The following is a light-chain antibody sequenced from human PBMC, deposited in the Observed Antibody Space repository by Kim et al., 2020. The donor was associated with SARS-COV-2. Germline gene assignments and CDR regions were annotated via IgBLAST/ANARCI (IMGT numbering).Light chain of an antibody. CDR3: GTWDSSLSAHV. J-gene: IGLJ1*01. CDR2: DNN. Sequence: GQKVPISCSGSRSKLGNNYVTWSQQLPGTAPKLLIYDNNKRPSGIPDRFSGSKSGTSATLGITGLQTGDEADYYCGTWDSSLSAHVFGTGTKVTVL. V-gene: IGLV1-51*01. CDR1: RSKLGNNY.